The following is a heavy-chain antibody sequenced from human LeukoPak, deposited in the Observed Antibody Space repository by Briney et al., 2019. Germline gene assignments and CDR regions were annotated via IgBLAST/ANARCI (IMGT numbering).Heavy chain of an antibody. CDR1: GFTVSSNY. V-gene: IGHV3-53*01. J-gene: IGHJ4*02. CDR2: IYSGGST. CDR3: ARDSGATGSAGDFDY. D-gene: IGHD3-10*01. Sequence: PGGSLRLSCAASGFTVSSNYMSWVRQAPGKGLEWVSVIYSGGSTYYADSVKGRFTISRDNSKNTLYLQMTSLRAEDTAVYYCARDSGATGSAGDFDYWGQGTLVTVSS.